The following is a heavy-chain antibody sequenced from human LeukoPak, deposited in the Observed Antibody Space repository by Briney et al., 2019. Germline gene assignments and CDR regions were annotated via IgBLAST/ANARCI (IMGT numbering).Heavy chain of an antibody. CDR2: INAGNGKT. Sequence: ASVKVSCKASGYTFTSYAMHWVRQAPGQRLEWMGWINAGNGKTKYSQKFQGRVTITRDTSASTAYMELSSLRSEDTAVYYCARATYYCSSTSCYGATYFDYWGQGTLVTVSS. J-gene: IGHJ4*02. V-gene: IGHV1-3*01. D-gene: IGHD2-2*01. CDR1: GYTFTSYA. CDR3: ARATYYCSSTSCYGATYFDY.